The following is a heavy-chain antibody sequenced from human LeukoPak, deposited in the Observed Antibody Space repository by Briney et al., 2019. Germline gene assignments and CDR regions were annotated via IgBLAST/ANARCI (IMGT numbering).Heavy chain of an antibody. Sequence: PGGSLRLSCAVSGFIFSSNWMSWVRQAPGKGLEWVANIKPDGSEKYYVDSVQGRFSISRDNAKNSLYLQMNSLRAEDTAIYYCARHLTYFDYWGQGTLVTVSS. CDR1: GFIFSSNW. CDR2: IKPDGSEK. J-gene: IGHJ4*02. V-gene: IGHV3-7*01. CDR3: ARHLTYFDY.